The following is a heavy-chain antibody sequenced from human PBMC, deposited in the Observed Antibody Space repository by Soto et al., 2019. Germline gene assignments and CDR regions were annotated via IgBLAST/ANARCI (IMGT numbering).Heavy chain of an antibody. D-gene: IGHD3-22*01. Sequence: SVKVSFKASVGTFSSYAISWVLQAPGQGLEWTGGIIPIFGTANYAQKFQGRVTITADESTSTAYMELSSLRSEDTAVYYCARGENRYYYDSSGHAFDIWGQGTMVTVSS. V-gene: IGHV1-69*13. CDR1: VGTFSSYA. J-gene: IGHJ3*02. CDR2: IIPIFGTA. CDR3: ARGENRYYYDSSGHAFDI.